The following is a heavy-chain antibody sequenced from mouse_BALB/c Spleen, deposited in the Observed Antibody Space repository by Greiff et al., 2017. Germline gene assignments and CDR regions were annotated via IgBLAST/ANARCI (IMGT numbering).Heavy chain of an antibody. J-gene: IGHJ2*01. CDR2: ISYSGST. CDR3: ARLDTGGFDY. V-gene: IGHV3-2*02. Sequence: EVKLQESGPGLVKPSQSLSLTCTVTGYSITSDYAWNWIRQFPGNKLEWMGYISYSGSTSYNPSLKSRISITRDTSKNQFFLQLNSVTTEDTATYYCARLDTGGFDYWGQGTTLTVSS. CDR1: GYSITSDYA.